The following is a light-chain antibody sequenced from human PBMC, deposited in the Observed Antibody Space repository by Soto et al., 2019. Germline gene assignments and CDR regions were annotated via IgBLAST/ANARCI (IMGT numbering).Light chain of an antibody. CDR1: STDVGAFNY. CDR3: NSYASDSSRV. CDR2: EIT. Sequence: QSALTQPPSVSGSPGQSITISCTGSSTDVGAFNYVSWYQQHPGTAPKLMIYEITNRPSGVSNRFSGSKSGNTASLTISGLQAEDDADYYCNSYASDSSRVFGGGTKLTVL. J-gene: IGLJ3*02. V-gene: IGLV2-14*01.